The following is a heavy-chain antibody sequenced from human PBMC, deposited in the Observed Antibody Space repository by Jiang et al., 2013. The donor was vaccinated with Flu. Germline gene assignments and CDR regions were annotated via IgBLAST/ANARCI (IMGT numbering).Heavy chain of an antibody. CDR2: ISAYNGNT. CDR1: GYTFTNYG. CDR3: ARDGSASGNYRHYYYGLDV. J-gene: IGHJ6*02. Sequence: SGAEVKRPGASVKVSCKTSGYTFTNYGISWVRQAPGQGLDWMGWISAYNGNTNYTQKFQGRVTMTTDTTTSTAYMELRSLRFDDTAVYFCARDGSASGNYRHYYYGLDVWGQGTTVTVSS. D-gene: IGHD1-26*01. V-gene: IGHV1-18*01.